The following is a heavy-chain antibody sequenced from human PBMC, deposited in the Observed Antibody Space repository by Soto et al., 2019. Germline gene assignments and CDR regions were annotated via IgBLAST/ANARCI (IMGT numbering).Heavy chain of an antibody. CDR3: ARHGATPSFGAFDI. CDR1: GGSISSSSYY. Sequence: PSETLSLTCTVSGGSISSSSYYWGWIRQPPGKGLEWIGSIYYSGSTYYNPSLKSRVTISVDTSKNQFSLKLSSVTAADTAVYYCARHGATPSFGAFDIWGQGTMVT. V-gene: IGHV4-39*01. CDR2: IYYSGST. D-gene: IGHD2-15*01. J-gene: IGHJ3*02.